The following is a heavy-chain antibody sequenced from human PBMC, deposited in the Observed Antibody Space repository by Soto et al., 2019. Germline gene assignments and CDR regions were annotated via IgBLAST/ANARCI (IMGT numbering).Heavy chain of an antibody. CDR1: GGSISSYY. CDR3: ASTEGYYYGSGSYGMDY. Sequence: SETLSLTCTVSGGSISSYYWSWIRQPPGKGLEWIGYIYYSGSTNYNPSLKSRVTISVDTSKNQFSLRLSSVTAADTAVYYCASTEGYYYGSGSYGMDYWGQGTXVTVSS. D-gene: IGHD3-10*01. CDR2: IYYSGST. V-gene: IGHV4-59*01. J-gene: IGHJ4*02.